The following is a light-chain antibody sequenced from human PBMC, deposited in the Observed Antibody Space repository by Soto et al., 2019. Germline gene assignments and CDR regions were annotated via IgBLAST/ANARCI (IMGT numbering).Light chain of an antibody. CDR2: KAS. J-gene: IGKJ1*01. CDR1: QSISSW. CDR3: QQYNTIGWT. Sequence: DIQMTQSPSTLSASVGDRVTITCRASQSISSWLVWYQQKPGKAPKLLLYKASSLESGVPSRFSGSGSGTEFTLTISSLQPDDFATYYCQQYNTIGWTFGQGTKVEIK. V-gene: IGKV1-5*03.